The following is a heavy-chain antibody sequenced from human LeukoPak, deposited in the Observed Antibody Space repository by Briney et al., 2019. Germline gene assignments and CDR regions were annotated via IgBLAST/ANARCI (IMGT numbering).Heavy chain of an antibody. Sequence: ASVKVSCKASGYAFTGYFIHWVRQAPGQGLEWMGWINPNSGGTNYAQKFQGRVTMTRDTSISTAYMELNSLRSDDTAVYYCARPGPTVTGTNFPHWGQGTLVSVSS. D-gene: IGHD1/OR15-1a*01. V-gene: IGHV1-2*02. CDR2: INPNSGGT. CDR3: ARPGPTVTGTNFPH. J-gene: IGHJ1*01. CDR1: GYAFTGYF.